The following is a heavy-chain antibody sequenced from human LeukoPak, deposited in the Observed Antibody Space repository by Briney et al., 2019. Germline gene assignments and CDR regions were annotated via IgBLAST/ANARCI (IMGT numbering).Heavy chain of an antibody. D-gene: IGHD4-17*01. V-gene: IGHV3-21*01. CDR1: GFTFSSYN. CDR3: AKDYGDFEGLVDY. J-gene: IGHJ4*02. Sequence: PGGSLRLSCAASGFTFSSYNMNWVRQAPGMGLEWVSSISSSSTYIYYADSLKGRLTISRDNAKNSLYLQMNSLRAEDTAVYYCAKDYGDFEGLVDYWGQGTLVTVSS. CDR2: ISSSSTYI.